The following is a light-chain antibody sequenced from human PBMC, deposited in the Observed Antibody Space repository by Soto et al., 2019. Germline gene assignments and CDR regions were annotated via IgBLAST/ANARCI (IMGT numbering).Light chain of an antibody. CDR1: QGISSY. Sequence: AIRMTQSPSSLSASTGDRVXITCWASQGISSYLAWYQQKPGKAPKLLIYAASTLQSGVPSRFSGSGSGTDFTLTISCLQSEDFATYYCQQYYSYPWTFGQGTKVDIK. V-gene: IGKV1-8*01. CDR3: QQYYSYPWT. J-gene: IGKJ1*01. CDR2: AAS.